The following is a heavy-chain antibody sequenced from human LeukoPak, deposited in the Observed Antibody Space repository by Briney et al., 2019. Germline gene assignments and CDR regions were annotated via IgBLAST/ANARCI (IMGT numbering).Heavy chain of an antibody. Sequence: SETLSLTCTVSGGSISSYYWSWIRQPPGKALEWIGYIYYSGSTNYNPSLKSRVTISVDTSKNQFSLKLSSVTAADTAVYHCARPYSSGWYGVFHIWGQGTMVTVSS. V-gene: IGHV4-59*08. CDR3: ARPYSSGWYGVFHI. CDR1: GGSISSYY. CDR2: IYYSGST. J-gene: IGHJ3*02. D-gene: IGHD6-19*01.